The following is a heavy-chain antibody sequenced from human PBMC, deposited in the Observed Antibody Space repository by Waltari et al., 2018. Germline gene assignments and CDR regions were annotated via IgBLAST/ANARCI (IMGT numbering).Heavy chain of an antibody. CDR3: ATALYYYDSSGYYRTNWFDP. CDR1: GYTFTDYY. J-gene: IGHJ5*02. CDR2: VDPEEGET. V-gene: IGHV1-69-2*01. D-gene: IGHD3-22*01. Sequence: EVQLVQSGAEVKKPGATVKISCKVSGYTFTDYYMHWVQQAPGKGLEWMGRVDPEEGETIYAEKFQGRVTITADTATDTAYMELSSLRSEDTAVYYCATALYYYDSSGYYRTNWFDPWGQGTLVTVSS.